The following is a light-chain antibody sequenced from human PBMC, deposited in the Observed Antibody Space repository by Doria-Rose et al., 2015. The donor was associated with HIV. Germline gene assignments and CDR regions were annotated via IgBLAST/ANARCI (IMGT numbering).Light chain of an antibody. V-gene: IGLV3-1*01. CDR2: QDN. CDR3: QAWDNSTVI. J-gene: IGLJ2*01. CDR1: QLGNKY. Sequence: QPPSVSVSPGQTASITCSGDQLGNKYACWYQQKPGQSPVLVIYQDNKRPSGIPERFSGSNSGNTATLTISGTQAMDEADYFCQAWDNSTVIFGGGTKLTVL.